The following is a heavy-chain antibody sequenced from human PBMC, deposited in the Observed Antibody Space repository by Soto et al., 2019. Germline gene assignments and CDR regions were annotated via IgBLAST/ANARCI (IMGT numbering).Heavy chain of an antibody. CDR3: ARDPHRTTVTTILMPYYFDY. V-gene: IGHV3-33*01. CDR2: IWYDGSNK. J-gene: IGHJ4*02. CDR1: GFTFSSYG. Sequence: GGSLRLSCAASGFTFSSYGMHWVRQAPGKGLEWVAVIWYDGSNKYYADSVKGRFTISRDNSKNTLYLQMNSLGAEDTAVYYCARDPHRTTVTTILMPYYFDYWGQGTLVTVSS. D-gene: IGHD4-17*01.